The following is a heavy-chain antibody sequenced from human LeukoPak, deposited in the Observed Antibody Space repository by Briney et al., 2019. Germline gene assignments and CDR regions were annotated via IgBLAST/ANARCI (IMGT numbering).Heavy chain of an antibody. CDR3: AKEAVAGDYFDY. CDR2: ISGSGGST. J-gene: IGHJ4*02. D-gene: IGHD6-19*01. CDR1: GFTFSSYA. V-gene: IGHV3-23*01. Sequence: GGSLRLSCAASGFTFSSYAMSWFRQAPGKGLEWVSAISGSGGSTYYADSVKGRFTIARDNSKNTLHLQMNSVRDEDTAVYYCAKEAVAGDYFDYWGQGTLVTVSS.